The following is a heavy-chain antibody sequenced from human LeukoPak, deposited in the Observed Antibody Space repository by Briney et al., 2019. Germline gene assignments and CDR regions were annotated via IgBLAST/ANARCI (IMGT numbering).Heavy chain of an antibody. Sequence: GGSLRLSCAASRFTFSSYGMHWVRQAPGKGLEWVAFIRYDGRNKYYADSVKGRFTISRDNSQNTLYLQMNSLRNEDTAVYYCAGRYDSSGYPLHWGQGTLVTVSS. D-gene: IGHD3-22*01. J-gene: IGHJ4*02. CDR3: AGRYDSSGYPLH. CDR2: IRYDGRNK. CDR1: RFTFSSYG. V-gene: IGHV3-30*02.